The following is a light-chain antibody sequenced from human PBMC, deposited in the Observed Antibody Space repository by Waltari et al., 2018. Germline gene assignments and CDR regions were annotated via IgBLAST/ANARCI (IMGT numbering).Light chain of an antibody. J-gene: IGKJ2*01. V-gene: IGKV1-5*03. CDR1: ETVLTW. Sequence: DIQMTQSPSTLSASVGDSVTITCRASETVLTWLAWYQQKPGKAPKLLIYKASSLESGVPSRVSGSASGTEFTLTISSLQPDDSATYYCLQYHSYSKFGQGTKLEIK. CDR3: LQYHSYSK. CDR2: KAS.